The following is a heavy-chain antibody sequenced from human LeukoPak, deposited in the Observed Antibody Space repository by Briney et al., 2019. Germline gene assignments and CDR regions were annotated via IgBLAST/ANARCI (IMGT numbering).Heavy chain of an antibody. CDR2: VNPKTGGT. D-gene: IGHD3-3*01. CDR3: AREFSSKLEWLAYVTGDDAFDV. J-gene: IGHJ3*01. V-gene: IGHV1-2*02. CDR1: GYSFTGYH. Sequence: GALLKVSCKAFGYSFTGYHLHWVRQAPRQGLEWMGWVNPKTGGTNYARKFQGRVTMTRDTSINTVNMELSRLTSDDTAVYYCAREFSSKLEWLAYVTGDDAFDVWGQRTMITAS.